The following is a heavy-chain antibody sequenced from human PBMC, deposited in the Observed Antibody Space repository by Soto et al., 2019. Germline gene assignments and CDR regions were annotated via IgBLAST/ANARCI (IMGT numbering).Heavy chain of an antibody. CDR3: GKERIGRGWFVCDY. CDR2: ISGSGNDA. V-gene: IGHV3-23*01. J-gene: IGHJ4*02. D-gene: IGHD6-19*01. CDR1: GFPFSHYA. Sequence: VQLLESGGGLVQPGGSLRLSCAASGFPFSHYAMSWVRQSPGKGLEWVSAISGSGNDASYADSVRCRFTISRDNSRDTPYLQMNSLRAHDTAVYYCGKERIGRGWFVCDYWGQGELVTFSS.